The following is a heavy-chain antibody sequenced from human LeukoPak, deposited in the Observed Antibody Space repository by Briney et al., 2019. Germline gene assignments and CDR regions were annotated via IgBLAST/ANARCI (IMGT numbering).Heavy chain of an antibody. D-gene: IGHD4-23*01. Sequence: GGSLKLSCAASGFAFSASAIHWVRQASGKGLEWVGRIRNKANNYATTYAASLEGRFTISRDDSKNTAYLQMNSLQLEDTAVYYCATDLFRWAFDYWGQGTLVTVSS. CDR3: ATDLFRWAFDY. CDR1: GFAFSASA. J-gene: IGHJ4*02. V-gene: IGHV3-73*01. CDR2: IRNKANNYAT.